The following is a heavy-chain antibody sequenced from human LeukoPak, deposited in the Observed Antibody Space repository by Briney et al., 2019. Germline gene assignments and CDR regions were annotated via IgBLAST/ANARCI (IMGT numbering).Heavy chain of an antibody. V-gene: IGHV3-21*01. CDR1: GFTVSNNY. CDR2: ISSGSSAI. D-gene: IGHD4-17*01. J-gene: IGHJ4*02. CDR3: ARGHTAVTRHFDF. Sequence: GGSLRLSCAASGFTVSNNYLHWVGQAPGKWLEWVSIISSGSSAIFSADALKGRFTISRDDAKNLLYLDMNSLRAEDTAVYYCARGHTAVTRHFDFWGQGTLVTVSS.